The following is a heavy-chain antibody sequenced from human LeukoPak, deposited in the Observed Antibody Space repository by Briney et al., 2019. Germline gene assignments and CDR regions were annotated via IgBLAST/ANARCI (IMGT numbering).Heavy chain of an antibody. CDR3: ARAIRYLVWNYVPFDP. CDR1: GDSVSSSNYY. V-gene: IGHV4-39*07. D-gene: IGHD1-7*01. Sequence: PSETLSLTCTVSGDSVSSSNYYWAYIRQPPGKGLEWIGIIYYNGNTYYNPSLKSRVTISVDTSKNQFSLKLSSVTAADTAVYYCARAIRYLVWNYVPFDPWGQGTLVTVSS. CDR2: IYYNGNT. J-gene: IGHJ5*02.